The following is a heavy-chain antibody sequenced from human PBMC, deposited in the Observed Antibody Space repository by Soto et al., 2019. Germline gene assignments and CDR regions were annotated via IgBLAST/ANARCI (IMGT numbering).Heavy chain of an antibody. CDR3: AKALAPVYSYGKIDY. CDR2: IVVGSGNT. Sequence: SVKCSCTASGFTFTSSAVRWVRQDRGQRLEWIGWIVVGSGNTNYAQKFQERVTITRDMSTSTAYMELSSLRAEDTAVYYCAKALAPVYSYGKIDYWGQGILVTVSS. V-gene: IGHV1-58*01. J-gene: IGHJ4*02. CDR1: GFTFTSSA. D-gene: IGHD5-18*01.